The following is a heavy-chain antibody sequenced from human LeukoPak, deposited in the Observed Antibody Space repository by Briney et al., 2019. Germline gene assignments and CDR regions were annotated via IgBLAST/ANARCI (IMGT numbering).Heavy chain of an antibody. CDR3: ARGRAEPLRFDP. CDR2: MNPNSGNT. J-gene: IGHJ5*02. CDR1: GYTFTSYD. V-gene: IGHV1-8*01. D-gene: IGHD1-14*01. Sequence: ASVKVSCKASGYTFTSYDINWVRQATGQGLEWMGWMNPNSGNTGYAQKFQGRVTMTRNTSISTAYMELSSLRSEDTAVYYCARGRAEPLRFDPWGQGTLVTVSA.